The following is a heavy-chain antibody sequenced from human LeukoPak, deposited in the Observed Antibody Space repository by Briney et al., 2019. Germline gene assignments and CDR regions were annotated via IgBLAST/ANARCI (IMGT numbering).Heavy chain of an antibody. D-gene: IGHD6-19*01. CDR3: AKAGVAGTGYYYMDV. CDR1: GFTSSSYG. Sequence: GGSLRLSCAASGFTSSSYGMHWVRQAPGKGLEWVAFIRYDGSNKYYADSVKGRFTISRDNSKNTLYLQMNSLRAEDTAVYYCAKAGVAGTGYYYMDVWGKGTTVTVSS. CDR2: IRYDGSNK. J-gene: IGHJ6*03. V-gene: IGHV3-30*02.